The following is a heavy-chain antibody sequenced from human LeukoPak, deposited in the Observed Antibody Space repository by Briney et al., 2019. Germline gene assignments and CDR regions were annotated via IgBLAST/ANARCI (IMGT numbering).Heavy chain of an antibody. Sequence: GGSLRLSCAASGFTLSSYAMSWVRQAPGKGLEWVSAISGSGGSTYYADSVKGRFTISRDNSKNTLYLQMNSLRAEDTAVYYCAKSARIVVVPAATPPLDYWGQGTLVTVSS. CDR1: GFTLSSYA. J-gene: IGHJ4*02. D-gene: IGHD2-2*01. CDR3: AKSARIVVVPAATPPLDY. CDR2: ISGSGGST. V-gene: IGHV3-23*01.